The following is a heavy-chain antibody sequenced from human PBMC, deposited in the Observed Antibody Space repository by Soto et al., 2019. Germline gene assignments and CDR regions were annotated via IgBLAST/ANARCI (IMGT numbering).Heavy chain of an antibody. CDR1: GYSFTSYW. CDR3: ARQRIEAAFDAFDI. D-gene: IGHD6-13*01. CDR2: ISLGDSDT. Sequence: GESLKISCMGSGYSFTSYWIGLVRQMPGKGLEGMGIISLGDSDTRSSPSFQGQVTISADKSISTAYLQWSGLKASDTSMYYCARQRIEAAFDAFDIWGQGTMVTVSS. J-gene: IGHJ3*02. V-gene: IGHV5-51*01.